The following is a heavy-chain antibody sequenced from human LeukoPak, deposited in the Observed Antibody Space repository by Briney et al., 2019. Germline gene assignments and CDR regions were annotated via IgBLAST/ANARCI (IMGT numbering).Heavy chain of an antibody. Sequence: SQTLSLTCTVSGGSISSGSYYWSWIRQPAGKGLEWIGRIYTSGRTKYNPSLKSRVTISVHTSKNRFSLKLSSVTAADTAVYYYARSGQYYDSSGYYSYYFDYWGQGTLVTVSS. D-gene: IGHD3-22*01. CDR2: IYTSGRT. CDR3: ARSGQYYDSSGYYSYYFDY. CDR1: GGSISSGSYY. V-gene: IGHV4-61*02. J-gene: IGHJ4*02.